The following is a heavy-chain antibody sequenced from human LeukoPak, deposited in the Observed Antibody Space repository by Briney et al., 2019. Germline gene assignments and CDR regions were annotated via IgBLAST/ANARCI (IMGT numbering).Heavy chain of an antibody. CDR2: ISASGGST. CDR3: ARGREGFDY. CDR1: GFTFSSYA. V-gene: IGHV3-23*01. J-gene: IGHJ4*02. Sequence: GGSLRLSCAASGFTFSSYAMSWVRQAPGKGLEWVSGISASGGSTYYADSVKGRFTIARDNSKNTLYLQMNSLRAEDTAVYYCARGREGFDYWGQGTLVTVSS.